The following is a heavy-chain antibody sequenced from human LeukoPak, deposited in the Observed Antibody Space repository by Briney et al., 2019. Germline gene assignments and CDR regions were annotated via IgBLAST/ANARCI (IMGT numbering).Heavy chain of an antibody. Sequence: SGGSLRLSCAGSGFTFNYFAIHWVRQAPGKGLEWVSSISSSSSYIYYADSVKGRFTISRDNAKNTMYLQMNSLTAEDTAVYFCARDFDSTSYLWGQGTLVTVSS. CDR1: GFTFNYFA. CDR3: ARDFDSTSYL. D-gene: IGHD3-22*01. CDR2: ISSSSSYI. V-gene: IGHV3-21*01. J-gene: IGHJ4*02.